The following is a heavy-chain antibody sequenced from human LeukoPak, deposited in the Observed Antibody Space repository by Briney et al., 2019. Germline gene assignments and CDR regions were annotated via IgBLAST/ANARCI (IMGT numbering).Heavy chain of an antibody. CDR3: ARDLDGDGYDANWFDP. V-gene: IGHV4-59*12. CDR2: ISYSGST. J-gene: IGHJ5*02. CDR1: GGSISSYY. D-gene: IGHD5-12*01. Sequence: SETLSLTCSVSGGSISSYYWSWIRQPPGKGLEWIGYISYSGSTNYNPSLKSRVTMSVDTSKNQFSLKLSSVTAADTAVYYCARDLDGDGYDANWFDPWGQGTLVTVSS.